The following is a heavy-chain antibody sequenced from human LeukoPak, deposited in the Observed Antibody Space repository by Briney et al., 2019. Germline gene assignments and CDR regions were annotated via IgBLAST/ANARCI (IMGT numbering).Heavy chain of an antibody. CDR1: GFTFSSYG. V-gene: IGHV3-30*02. J-gene: IGHJ4*02. D-gene: IGHD1-14*01. Sequence: GGSLRLSCAASGFTFSSYGMHWVRQAQGKGLERVAFIAYDGSNKYYIDSVKGRFTVSRDNSKSMLYLQMNSLRAEETAVYYCAKFSPEADYWGQGTLVTVSS. CDR2: IAYDGSNK. CDR3: AKFSPEADY.